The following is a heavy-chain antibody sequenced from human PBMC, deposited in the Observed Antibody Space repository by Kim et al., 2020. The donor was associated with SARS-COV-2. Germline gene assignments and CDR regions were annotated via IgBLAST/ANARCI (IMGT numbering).Heavy chain of an antibody. CDR3: ARDRPLYSSTWEEYFQN. CDR2: ISYHGSNK. D-gene: IGHD6-13*01. Sequence: GGSLRLSCAASGFTFSDYAMHWVRQAPGKGLEWVAAISYHGSNKFYPDSVRGRFTISRDNSENTLYLQMDSLRPEDTAVYYCARDRPLYSSTWEEYFQNWGQGTLVTVSS. CDR1: GFTFSDYA. V-gene: IGHV3-30-3*01. J-gene: IGHJ1*01.